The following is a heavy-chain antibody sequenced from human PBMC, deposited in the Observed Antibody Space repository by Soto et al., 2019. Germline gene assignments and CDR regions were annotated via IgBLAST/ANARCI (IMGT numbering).Heavy chain of an antibody. Sequence: QVQLQQWGAGPLKPSETLSLTCAVYGGSFSGYYWSWIRQPPGKGLEWIGEINHSGSTNYNPSLKSRLTISVDTSKNQFSLKLSSVTAADTAVYYCARGFYYYYYYMDVWGKGTTVTVSS. CDR3: ARGFYYYYYYMDV. V-gene: IGHV4-34*01. CDR2: INHSGST. CDR1: GGSFSGYY. J-gene: IGHJ6*03.